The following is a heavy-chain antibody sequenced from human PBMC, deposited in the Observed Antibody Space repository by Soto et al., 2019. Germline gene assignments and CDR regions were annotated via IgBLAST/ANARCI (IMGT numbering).Heavy chain of an antibody. V-gene: IGHV4-39*01. Sequence: SETLSLTCTVSGGSISSSSYYWGWIRQPPGKGLEWIGSIYYSGSTYYNPSLKSRVTISVDTSKNQFSLKLSSVTAADTAVYYCARHAIFGPSMDVWGQGTTVTVSS. D-gene: IGHD3-3*01. J-gene: IGHJ6*02. CDR3: ARHAIFGPSMDV. CDR2: IYYSGST. CDR1: GGSISSSSYY.